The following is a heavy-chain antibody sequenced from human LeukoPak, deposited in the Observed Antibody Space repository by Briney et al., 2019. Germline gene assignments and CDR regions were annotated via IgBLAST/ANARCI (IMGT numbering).Heavy chain of an antibody. V-gene: IGHV4-59*01. J-gene: IGHJ4*02. CDR2: IYYSGIT. CDR1: GGSISSYY. Sequence: SETLSLTCTVSGGSISSYYWSWIRQPPGKGLEWIGYIYYSGITNYNPSLKSRVTISVDTSKNQFSLKLSSVTAADTAVYYCARERGYDSSGYYLDYWGQGTLVTVSS. D-gene: IGHD3-22*01. CDR3: ARERGYDSSGYYLDY.